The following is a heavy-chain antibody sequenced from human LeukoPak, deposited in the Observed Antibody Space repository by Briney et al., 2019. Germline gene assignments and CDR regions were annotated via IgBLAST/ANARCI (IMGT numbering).Heavy chain of an antibody. J-gene: IGHJ5*01. V-gene: IGHV3-7*01. CDR1: GFTFTTYL. CDR3: ARDGGGYDS. D-gene: IGHD5-24*01. Sequence: GGSLRLSCAASGFTFTTYLMSWVRQTPEKGLEWVANIKEDGSRDYYVDSVKGRFTISRDNAKNLLYLQMKSLRAEDTATYYCARDGGGYDSWGQGTLVTVSS. CDR2: IKEDGSRD.